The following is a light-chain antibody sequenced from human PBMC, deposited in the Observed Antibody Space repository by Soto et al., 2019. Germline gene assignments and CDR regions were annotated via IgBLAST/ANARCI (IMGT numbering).Light chain of an antibody. Sequence: QSVLTQPASVSGSPGQAITISCTGTSSTVGGFNVVSWYQQHPGKAPKVTIYEGIKRPSGVSNRVSGSNSGSTASLTISGLQAEDEADYYCCSYVGATTYVFGPGTKVTV. J-gene: IGLJ1*01. CDR3: CSYVGATTYV. V-gene: IGLV2-23*01. CDR2: EGI. CDR1: SSTVGGFNV.